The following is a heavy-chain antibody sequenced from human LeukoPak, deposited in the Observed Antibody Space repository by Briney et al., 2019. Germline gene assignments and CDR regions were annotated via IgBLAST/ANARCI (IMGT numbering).Heavy chain of an antibody. J-gene: IGHJ4*02. CDR1: GYSFPNYW. Sequence: GESLKISCKGSGYSFPNYWMGWVRQMPGKGLEWMGIIYPGDSDTRYIPSFQGQVTISADKSISTAYLQWSSLEASDTAIYYCARRVDSYLFFDCWSQGTLVTVSS. V-gene: IGHV5-51*01. CDR2: IYPGDSDT. CDR3: ARRVDSYLFFDC. D-gene: IGHD1-26*01.